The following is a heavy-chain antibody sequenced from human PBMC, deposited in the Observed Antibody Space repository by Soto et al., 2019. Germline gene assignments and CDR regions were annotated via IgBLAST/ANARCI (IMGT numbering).Heavy chain of an antibody. CDR3: ARQGLYSFDTCRGEYYFDS. Sequence: QVHLQESGPGLVKPSQTLSLTCTVSGGYITNYYWSWIRQPPGKGLEWIGHIYDTGDTDYNPSIKTRADITLGTPKRQFSLRLAPVTAADTAEYYCARQGLYSFDTCRGEYYFDSWGQGTLVIVSS. J-gene: IGHJ4*02. D-gene: IGHD3-10*02. V-gene: IGHV4-59*01. CDR2: IYDTGDT. CDR1: GGYITNYY.